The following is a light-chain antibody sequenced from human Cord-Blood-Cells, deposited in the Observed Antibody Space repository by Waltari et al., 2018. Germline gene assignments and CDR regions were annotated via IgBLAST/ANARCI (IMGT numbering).Light chain of an antibody. J-gene: IGLJ3*02. Sequence: SYELTQPPSVSVSPGQTARITCPGDALPKQYAYWYQQKSGQAPVLVIYEDSKRPSGTPERFSCSSSVTMATLTISGAQVEDEADYYCYSTDSSGNHRVFGGGTKLTVL. V-gene: IGLV3-10*01. CDR2: EDS. CDR1: ALPKQY. CDR3: YSTDSSGNHRV.